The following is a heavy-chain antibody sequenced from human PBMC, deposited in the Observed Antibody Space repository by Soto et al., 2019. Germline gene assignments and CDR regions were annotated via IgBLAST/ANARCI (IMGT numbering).Heavy chain of an antibody. CDR2: IYYSGST. V-gene: IGHV4-59*01. J-gene: IGHJ6*03. Sequence: PSETLSLTCTVSGGSISSYYWSWIRQPPGKGLEWIGYIYYSGSTNYNPSLKSRVTISVDTSKNQFSLKLSSVTAADTAVYYCARACGDYLILDYYYYMDVWGNGTTVTVSS. D-gene: IGHD4-17*01. CDR1: GGSISSYY. CDR3: ARACGDYLILDYYYYMDV.